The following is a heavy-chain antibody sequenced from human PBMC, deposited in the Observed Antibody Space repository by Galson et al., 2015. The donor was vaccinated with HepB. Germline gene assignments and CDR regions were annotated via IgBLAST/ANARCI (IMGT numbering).Heavy chain of an antibody. J-gene: IGHJ3*02. CDR2: IYPGDSDT. CDR1: GYSFTSYW. CDR3: ARRITIFGVVTADAFDI. D-gene: IGHD3-3*01. V-gene: IGHV5-51*01. Sequence: QSGAEVKKPGESLKISCKGSGYSFTSYWIGWVRQMPGKGLEWMGIIYPGDSDTRYSPSFQGQVTISADKSISTAYLQWSSLKASDTAMYYCARRITIFGVVTADAFDIWGQGTMVTVSS.